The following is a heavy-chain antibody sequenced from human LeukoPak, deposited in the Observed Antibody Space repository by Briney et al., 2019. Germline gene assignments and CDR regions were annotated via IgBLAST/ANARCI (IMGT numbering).Heavy chain of an antibody. Sequence: GASVKVSCKASGYTFTGYYMHWVRQAPGQGLEWMGWINPNSGGTNYAQKFQGRVTMTRDTSISTAYMELSRLRSDDTAVYYCARDLGAAAGTHYYYGMDVWGQGTTVTVSS. CDR3: ARDLGAAAGTHYYYGMDV. J-gene: IGHJ6*02. D-gene: IGHD6-13*01. CDR2: INPNSGGT. V-gene: IGHV1-2*02. CDR1: GYTFTGYY.